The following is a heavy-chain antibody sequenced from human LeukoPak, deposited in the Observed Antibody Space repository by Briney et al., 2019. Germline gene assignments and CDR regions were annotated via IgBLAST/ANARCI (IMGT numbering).Heavy chain of an antibody. J-gene: IGHJ4*02. D-gene: IGHD5-18*01. Sequence: GASVKVSCKASGYTFTGYYLHWVRQAPGQGLEWMGWLNPKTGGTSYAQKFQGRVTMTRDTSISTVNMELSRLTSDDTAVYYCARATAENDHWSQGTLVTVSS. CDR3: ARATAENDH. CDR1: GYTFTGYY. V-gene: IGHV1-2*02. CDR2: LNPKTGGT.